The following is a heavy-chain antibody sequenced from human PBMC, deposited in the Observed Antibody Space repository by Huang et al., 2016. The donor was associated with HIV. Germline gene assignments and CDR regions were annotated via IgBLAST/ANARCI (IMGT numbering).Heavy chain of an antibody. Sequence: EVQLEQSGAAVKKPGECLNLYCKASGYKFTISWSGWVRQMPGKGRAWIGIIYPSDSDTSDSPSLEGLVTISADKSIDTAYLQWSDLKASDSGIYDCVRRRGDILNGHLVDSGGFDVWGRGTLVVVSS. J-gene: IGHJ2*01. V-gene: IGHV5-51*01. D-gene: IGHD3-9*01. CDR3: VRRRGDILNGHLVDSGGFDV. CDR2: IYPSDSDT. CDR1: GYKFTISW.